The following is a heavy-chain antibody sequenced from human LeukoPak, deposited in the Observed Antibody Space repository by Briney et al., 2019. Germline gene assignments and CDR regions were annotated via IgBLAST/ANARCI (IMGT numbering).Heavy chain of an antibody. CDR2: ISGSGGST. CDR1: GFTFSSYA. V-gene: IGHV3-23*01. J-gene: IGHJ5*02. D-gene: IGHD3-22*01. Sequence: GGSLRLSCAASGFTFSSYAMSWVRQAPGKGLEWVSAISGSGGSTYYADSVKGRFTISRDNSKNTVYLQMNSLRGEDTAVYYCAKDLVYYDSSGSARGLFDPWGQGILVTVSS. CDR3: AKDLVYYDSSGSARGLFDP.